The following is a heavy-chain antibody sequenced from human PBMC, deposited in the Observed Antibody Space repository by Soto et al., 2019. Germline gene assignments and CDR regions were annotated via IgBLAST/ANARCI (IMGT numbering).Heavy chain of an antibody. J-gene: IGHJ6*03. CDR2: ITGRGDST. CDR3: ATTYGWGNYSGDDYYMDV. V-gene: IGHV3-23*01. Sequence: EVVLLESGGTLIQTGGSLRLSCEASGFTFSFYAMSWVRQPPGKGLEWVSDITGRGDSTYVADSVKGRFAVSRDNSKNTLYLQMTGLRAEDTAVYYCATTYGWGNYSGDDYYMDVWGKGTTVTVSS. CDR1: GFTFSFYA. D-gene: IGHD3-16*01.